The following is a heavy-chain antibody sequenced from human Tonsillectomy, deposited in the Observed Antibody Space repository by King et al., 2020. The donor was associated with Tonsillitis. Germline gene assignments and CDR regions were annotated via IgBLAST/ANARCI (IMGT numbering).Heavy chain of an antibody. Sequence: QLVQSGGGVVQPGRSLRLSCAASGFTFSSYAMHWVRQAPGKGLEWVAVISYDGSNKYYADSVKSRFTISRDNSKNTLYLQMNSLRDADTAVYYCARSYYYDSSGYYSDDAFDIWGQGTMVTVSS. V-gene: IGHV3-30-3*01. D-gene: IGHD3-22*01. CDR1: GFTFSSYA. CDR3: ARSYYYDSSGYYSDDAFDI. CDR2: ISYDGSNK. J-gene: IGHJ3*02.